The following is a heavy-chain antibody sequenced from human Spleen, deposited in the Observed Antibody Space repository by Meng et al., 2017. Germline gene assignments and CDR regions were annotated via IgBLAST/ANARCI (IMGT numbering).Heavy chain of an antibody. J-gene: IGHJ4*02. CDR1: GFTFSSYA. Sequence: GGSLRLSCAASGFTFSSYAMSWVRQAPGKGLEWVSGISGRGDSTYTAGRFTISRDNSKNTLYLQMNSLRVDDTAVYYCAKGGRNGLHPADSWGQGTLVTVSS. D-gene: IGHD1-14*01. CDR3: AKGGRNGLHPADS. CDR2: ISGRGDST. V-gene: IGHV3-23*01.